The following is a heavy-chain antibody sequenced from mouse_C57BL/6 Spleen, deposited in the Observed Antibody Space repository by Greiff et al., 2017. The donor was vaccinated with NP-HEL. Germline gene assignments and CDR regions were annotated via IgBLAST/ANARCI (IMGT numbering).Heavy chain of an antibody. CDR1: GYTFTDYY. CDR2: INPNNGGT. J-gene: IGHJ2*01. D-gene: IGHD6-5*01. V-gene: IGHV1-26*01. CDR3: ARGGPMGNGDY. Sequence: EVQLQQSGPELVKPGASVKISCKASGYTFTDYYMNWVKQSHGKSLEWIGDINPNNGGTSYNQKFKGKATLTVDKSSSTACMELRSLTSEDSAVYYCARGGPMGNGDYWGQGTTLTVSS.